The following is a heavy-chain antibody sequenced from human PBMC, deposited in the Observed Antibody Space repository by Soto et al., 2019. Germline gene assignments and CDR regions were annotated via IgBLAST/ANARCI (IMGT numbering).Heavy chain of an antibody. Sequence: QVQLVQSGAEVKKPGASVKVSCKASGYTFTSYYMHWVRQAPGQGLEWMGIINPSGGSTSYAQKFKGRVTMTRDTSTSTVYMELSSLRSEDTAVYYCARGGGYCTNGVCYTYYYYYMDVWGKGTTVTVSS. CDR2: INPSGGST. CDR3: ARGGGYCTNGVCYTYYYYYMDV. J-gene: IGHJ6*03. D-gene: IGHD2-8*01. V-gene: IGHV1-46*03. CDR1: GYTFTSYY.